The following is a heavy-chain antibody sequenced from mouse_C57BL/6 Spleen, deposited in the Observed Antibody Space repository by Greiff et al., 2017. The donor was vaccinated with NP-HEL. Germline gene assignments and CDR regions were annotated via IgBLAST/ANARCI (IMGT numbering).Heavy chain of an antibody. V-gene: IGHV5-17*01. CDR3: ARRRAYYGSSWFAY. Sequence: EVQGVESGGGLVKPGGSLKLSCAASGFTFSDYGMHWVRQAPEKGLEWVAYISSGSSTIYYADTVKGRFTISRDNAKNTLFLQMTSLRSEDTAMYYCARRRAYYGSSWFAYWGQGTLVTVSA. CDR2: ISSGSSTI. CDR1: GFTFSDYG. D-gene: IGHD1-1*01. J-gene: IGHJ3*01.